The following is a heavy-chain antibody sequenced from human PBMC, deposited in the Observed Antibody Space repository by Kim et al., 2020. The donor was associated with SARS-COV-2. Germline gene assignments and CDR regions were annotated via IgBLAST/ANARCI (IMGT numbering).Heavy chain of an antibody. J-gene: IGHJ4*02. D-gene: IGHD3-22*01. Sequence: SVKVSCKASGGTFSSYAISWVRQAPGQGLEWMGGIIHIFGTANYTQKFQGRVTITADESTSTAYMELSSLRSEDTAVYYCASNISGNSGTFDYWGQGTL. CDR2: IIHIFGTA. CDR3: ASNISGNSGTFDY. CDR1: GGTFSSYA. V-gene: IGHV1-69*13.